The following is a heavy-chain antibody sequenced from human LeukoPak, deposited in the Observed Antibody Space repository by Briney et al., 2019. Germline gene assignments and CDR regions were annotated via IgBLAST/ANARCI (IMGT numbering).Heavy chain of an antibody. CDR3: ARRLRIAVAGTRSGYDSSGYYYFEY. V-gene: IGHV1-18*01. CDR2: ISAYNGNT. Sequence: ASVKVSCKASGYTFTSYGISWVRQAPGQGLEWMGWISAYNGNTNYAQKLQGRVTMTTDTSTSTAYMELRSLRSDDTAVYYCARRLRIAVAGTRSGYDSSGYYYFEYWGQGTLVTVSS. CDR1: GYTFTSYG. J-gene: IGHJ4*02. D-gene: IGHD3-22*01.